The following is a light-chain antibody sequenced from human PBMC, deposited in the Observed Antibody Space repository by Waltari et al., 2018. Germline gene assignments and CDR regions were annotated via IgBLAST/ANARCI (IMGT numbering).Light chain of an antibody. CDR1: KLGDKY. CDR2: QDY. Sequence: SYELTQPPSVSVSPGQTANITCSGDKLGDKYACWYQQKPGQSPVLVIYQDYKRPSGIPERFSGSNSWNTATLTVSGTQAMDEADYYCQAWDTSTYHVVFGGGTKLTVL. CDR3: QAWDTSTYHVV. J-gene: IGLJ2*01. V-gene: IGLV3-1*01.